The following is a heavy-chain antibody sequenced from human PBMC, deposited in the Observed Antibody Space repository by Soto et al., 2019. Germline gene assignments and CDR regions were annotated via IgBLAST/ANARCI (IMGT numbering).Heavy chain of an antibody. CDR2: IYSGGST. D-gene: IGHD3-3*01. CDR3: ARVYYDFRGNWFDP. J-gene: IGHJ5*02. Sequence: GGSLRLSCAASGFTFSSYAMSWVRQAPGKGLEWVSVIYSGGSTYYADSVKGRFTISRDNSKNTLYLQMNSLRAEDTAVYYCARVYYDFRGNWFDPWGQGTLVTVSS. CDR1: GFTFSSYA. V-gene: IGHV3-66*01.